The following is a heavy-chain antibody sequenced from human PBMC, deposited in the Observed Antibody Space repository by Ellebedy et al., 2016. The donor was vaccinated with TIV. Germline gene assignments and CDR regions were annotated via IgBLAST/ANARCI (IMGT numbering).Heavy chain of an antibody. J-gene: IGHJ4*02. CDR1: GASISSNDW. CDR3: ARGVAVTGDDF. V-gene: IGHV4-4*02. Sequence: MPSETLSLTCAVSGASISSNDWWSWVRQPPEKGLEWIGEIHHSGNANYNPSLKTRVTISVDKSKNQFSLEVRSVTAADTAVYYCARGVAVTGDDFWGQGTLVTVSS. CDR2: IHHSGNA. D-gene: IGHD3-3*01.